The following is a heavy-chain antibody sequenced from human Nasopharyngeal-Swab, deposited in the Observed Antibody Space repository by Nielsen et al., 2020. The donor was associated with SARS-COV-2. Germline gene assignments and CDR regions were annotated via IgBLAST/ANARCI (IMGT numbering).Heavy chain of an antibody. CDR2: IGDKAHNYAT. CDR1: GFVLRGSA. D-gene: IGHD4/OR15-4a*01. Sequence: GGALRLSCAVSGFVLRGSAIQWVRQASGKGLEWVGRIGDKAHNYATTYAASVKGRFTISRDDSKNTAFLQMDSLNTEDTALYYCTTDYYFDYWGQGTLVTVSS. V-gene: IGHV3-73*01. J-gene: IGHJ4*02. CDR3: TTDYYFDY.